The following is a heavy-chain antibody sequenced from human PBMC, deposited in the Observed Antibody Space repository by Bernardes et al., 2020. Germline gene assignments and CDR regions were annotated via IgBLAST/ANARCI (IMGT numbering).Heavy chain of an antibody. Sequence: ETLSLTCAVYGGSFSGYYWSWIRQPPGKGLEWIGEINHSGSTNYNPSLKSRVTISVDTSKNQFSLKLSSVTAADTAVYYCARGQYCSSTSCNWFDPWGQGTLVTVSS. J-gene: IGHJ5*02. CDR1: GGSFSGYY. D-gene: IGHD2-2*01. V-gene: IGHV4-34*01. CDR2: INHSGST. CDR3: ARGQYCSSTSCNWFDP.